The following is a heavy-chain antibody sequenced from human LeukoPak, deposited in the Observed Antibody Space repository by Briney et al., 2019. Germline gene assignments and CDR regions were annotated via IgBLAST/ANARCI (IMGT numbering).Heavy chain of an antibody. V-gene: IGHV4-59*01. D-gene: IGHD1-1*01. Sequence: SETLSLTCSVSGASLGSYYWIWLRQPPGKGPEWLGAIYYSGNTKYNSSLKSRVSILADTSNNQFSLRLSSVTAADTAVYYCAREGLTTSGVIDVWGKGTTVTVSS. CDR2: IYYSGNT. CDR1: GASLGSYY. J-gene: IGHJ6*03. CDR3: AREGLTTSGVIDV.